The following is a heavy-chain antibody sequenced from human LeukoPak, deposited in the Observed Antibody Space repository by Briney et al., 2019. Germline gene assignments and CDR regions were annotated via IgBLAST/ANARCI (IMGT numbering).Heavy chain of an antibody. CDR2: IIPILGIA. V-gene: IGHV1-69*04. Sequence: SVTVSCKASGGTFSIYAISWVRQAPGQGLEWMGRIIPILGIANYAQKFQGRVTITADKSTSTAYMELSSLRSEDTAVYYCARGPNWNLGYWGQGTLVTVSS. CDR1: GGTFSIYA. CDR3: ARGPNWNLGY. D-gene: IGHD1-20*01. J-gene: IGHJ4*02.